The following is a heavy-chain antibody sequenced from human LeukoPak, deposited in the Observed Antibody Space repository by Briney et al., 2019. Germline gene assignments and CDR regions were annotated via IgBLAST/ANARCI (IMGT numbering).Heavy chain of an antibody. CDR1: GYTFAGNY. CDR2: INPNRGGT. J-gene: IGHJ4*02. V-gene: IGHV1-2*02. D-gene: IGHD6-19*01. Sequence: GASVKVSCKASGYTFAGNYMHWVRQAPGQGLEWMGWINPNRGGTNYAQKFQGRVTMSRDTSISTAYMELSRLRSDDTAVYYCARDGTSSSGWYNLPYWGQGTLVTVSS. CDR3: ARDGTSSSGWYNLPY.